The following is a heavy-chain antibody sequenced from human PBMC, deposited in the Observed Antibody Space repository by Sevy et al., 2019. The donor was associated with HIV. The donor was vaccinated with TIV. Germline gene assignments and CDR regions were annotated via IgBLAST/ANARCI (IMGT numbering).Heavy chain of an antibody. CDR1: GGSISSSSYY. CDR3: ARRGQLPYPPYYYYYMDV. Sequence: SETLSLTCTVSGGSISSSSYYWGWIRQPPGKGLEWIGSIYYSGSTYYNPSLKSRVTISVDTSKNQTSLRLSSVTAADTAVYYCARRGQLPYPPYYYYYMDVWGKGTTVTVSS. CDR2: IYYSGST. V-gene: IGHV4-39*01. D-gene: IGHD2-2*02. J-gene: IGHJ6*03.